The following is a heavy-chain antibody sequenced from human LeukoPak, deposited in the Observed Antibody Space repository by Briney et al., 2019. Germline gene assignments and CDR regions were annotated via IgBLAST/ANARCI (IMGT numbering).Heavy chain of an antibody. V-gene: IGHV1-2*02. D-gene: IGHD4-17*01. J-gene: IGHJ4*02. CDR3: AEGFYGDYPFDY. CDR1: GYTFTGYY. CDR2: INPNRGGT. Sequence: ASVKVSCKASGYTFTGYYIHWVRQAPRQGLEWIGWINPNRGGTNYAQKFQGRVTMTRDTSISTAYLELSRLRSDDTAVYYCAEGFYGDYPFDYWGQGTLVTVSS.